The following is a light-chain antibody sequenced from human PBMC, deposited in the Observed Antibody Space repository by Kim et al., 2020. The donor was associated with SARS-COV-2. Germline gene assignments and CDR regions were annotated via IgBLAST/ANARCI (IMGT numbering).Light chain of an antibody. V-gene: IGLV6-57*03. Sequence: GKRGTISCTRSSGSIDDNYGQWYQQRPGGVPTTVIYEDDQRPSGVSDRFSGSIDNSSNSASLTISGLRTEDEADYYCQSYNRDNVLFGGGTQLTVL. CDR2: EDD. J-gene: IGLJ2*01. CDR1: SGSIDDNY. CDR3: QSYNRDNVL.